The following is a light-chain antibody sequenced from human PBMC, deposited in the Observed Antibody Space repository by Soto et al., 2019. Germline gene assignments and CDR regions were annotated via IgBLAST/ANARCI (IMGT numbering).Light chain of an antibody. J-gene: IGLJ1*01. CDR3: ATWDDCLNGYV. V-gene: IGLV1-44*01. CDR2: GNN. CDR1: SSNIGRYA. Sequence: QSVLTQPPSASGTPGQRVTISCSGSSSNIGRYAVNWYQQLPGTAPKVLIYGNNQRPSGVPDRFSGSKSGTSASLAISGLQSEDEADYSCATWDDCLNGYVFGAGTKLTVL.